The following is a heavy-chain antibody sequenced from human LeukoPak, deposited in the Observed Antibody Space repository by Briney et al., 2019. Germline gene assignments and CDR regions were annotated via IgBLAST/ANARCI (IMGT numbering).Heavy chain of an antibody. Sequence: SETLSLTCAVSGGSILTTNWWSWVRQPPGKELEWIGEVHLSGTSNYNPSLKSRVSMSIDKSKNQLSLKLTSVTAADTAMYYCARESGAFSPFGFWGQGTLVTVSS. J-gene: IGHJ4*02. CDR3: ARESGAFSPFGF. D-gene: IGHD1-26*01. CDR1: GGSILTTNW. V-gene: IGHV4-4*02. CDR2: VHLSGTS.